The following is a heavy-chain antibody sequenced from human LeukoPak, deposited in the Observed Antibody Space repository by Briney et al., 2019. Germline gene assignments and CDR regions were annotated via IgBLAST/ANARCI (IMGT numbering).Heavy chain of an antibody. CDR2: ISSSSSYI. CDR1: GFTFSSYE. CDR3: ARVAKQQLGTWAIDY. V-gene: IGHV3-21*01. Sequence: PGGSLRLSCAASGFTFSSYEMNWVRQAPGKGLEWVSSISSSSSYIYYADSVKGRFTISRDNAKNSLYLQMNSLRAEDTAVYYCARVAKQQLGTWAIDYWGQGTLVTVSS. D-gene: IGHD6-13*01. J-gene: IGHJ4*02.